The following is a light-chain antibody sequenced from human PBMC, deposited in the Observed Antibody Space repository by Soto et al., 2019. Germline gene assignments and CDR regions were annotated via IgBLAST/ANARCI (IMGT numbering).Light chain of an antibody. Sequence: QSVLTQPAAVSGSPGESIIISWSGTRSDIGSYNYVARYQQFPGKTPKILIYGVSNRPSGVSSRFSGSKSGNTASLTISGLQAEDEADYYCISYTGSSKPYVFGSGTKVTVL. CDR1: RSDIGSYNY. J-gene: IGLJ1*01. CDR3: ISYTGSSKPYV. V-gene: IGLV2-14*01. CDR2: GVS.